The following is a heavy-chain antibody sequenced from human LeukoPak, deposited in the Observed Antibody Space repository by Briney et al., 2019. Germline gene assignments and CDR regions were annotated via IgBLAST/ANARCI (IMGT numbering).Heavy chain of an antibody. D-gene: IGHD3-3*02. CDR2: INPDGSTT. CDR1: GFIFGDYW. Sequence: GGSLSLSCAASGFIFGDYWMHWVRQAPGKGLVWVSRINPDGSTTSYADSVKGRFTISRDSAKNTLYLQMNSLRAEDTAVYYCARVSVGRYYFDNWGQGTPVTVS. J-gene: IGHJ4*02. V-gene: IGHV3-74*01. CDR3: ARVSVGRYYFDN.